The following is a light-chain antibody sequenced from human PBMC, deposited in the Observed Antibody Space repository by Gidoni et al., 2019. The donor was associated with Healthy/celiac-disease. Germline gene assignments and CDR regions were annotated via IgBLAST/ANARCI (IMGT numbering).Light chain of an antibody. V-gene: IGKV3-20*01. CDR2: GAS. J-gene: IGKJ1*01. Sequence: EIVLTQYPGTLSLSPGERATLPCRASQSVSSSYLAWYQQKPGQAPRLLIYGASSRATGIPDRFSGSGSGTDFTLTISRLEPEDFAVYYCQQYGSSRGAFGQGTKVEIK. CDR1: QSVSSSY. CDR3: QQYGSSRGA.